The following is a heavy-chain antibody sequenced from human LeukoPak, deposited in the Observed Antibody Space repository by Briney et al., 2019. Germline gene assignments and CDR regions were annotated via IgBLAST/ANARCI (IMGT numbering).Heavy chain of an antibody. V-gene: IGHV3-30*04. CDR1: GFTFSSYA. Sequence: GGSLRLSCAASGFTFSSYAMHWVRQAPGKGLEWVAVISYDGSNKYYADSVKGRFTISRDNSKNTLYLQMNSLRAEDTAVYYCARDRGSLMVYYYYYGMDVWGQGTTVTVSS. J-gene: IGHJ6*02. CDR2: ISYDGSNK. CDR3: ARDRGSLMVYYYYYGMDV. D-gene: IGHD2-15*01.